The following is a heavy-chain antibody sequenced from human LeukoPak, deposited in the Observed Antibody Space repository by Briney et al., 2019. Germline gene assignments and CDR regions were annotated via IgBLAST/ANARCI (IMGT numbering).Heavy chain of an antibody. Sequence: PGGSLRLSCAASGFTFSSYSMNRVRQAPGKGLEWVSSISSSSSYIYYADSVKGRFTISRDNAKNSLYLQMNSLRAEDTAVYYCARGDYRSGYYFFDYWGQGTLVTVSS. V-gene: IGHV3-21*01. CDR2: ISSSSSYI. CDR1: GFTFSSYS. J-gene: IGHJ4*02. CDR3: ARGDYRSGYYFFDY. D-gene: IGHD3-22*01.